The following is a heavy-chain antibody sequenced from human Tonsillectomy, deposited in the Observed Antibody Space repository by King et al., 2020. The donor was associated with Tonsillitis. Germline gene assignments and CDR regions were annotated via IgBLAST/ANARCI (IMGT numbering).Heavy chain of an antibody. V-gene: IGHV3-66*01. CDR3: ARDLVSEGSGYYYGGFDY. Sequence: VQLVESGGGLVQPGGSLRLSCAASGFNVSSKYMSWVRQAPGKGLEWVSVIYSGDRTYYADSVKGRFTISIDNSKNTLYLQMNSLRAEDTAVYYGARDLVSEGSGYYYGGFDYWGQGTLVTVSS. J-gene: IGHJ4*02. D-gene: IGHD3-22*01. CDR2: IYSGDRT. CDR1: GFNVSSKY.